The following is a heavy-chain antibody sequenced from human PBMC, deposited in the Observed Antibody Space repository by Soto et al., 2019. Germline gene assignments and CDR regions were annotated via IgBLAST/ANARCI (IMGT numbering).Heavy chain of an antibody. D-gene: IGHD1-26*01. J-gene: IGHJ6*02. V-gene: IGHV3-23*01. CDR2: IGGSGSTT. CDR3: AKDRQSGSYFPYYGMDV. CDR1: GFTFSNYA. Sequence: EGQLLESGGGLVQPGGSLRVSCAASGFTFSNYAMSWVRQAPGKGREWVSSIGGSGSTTYYADSVKGRFTISRDNSENTLYLQMNSLRVEDTAIYYCAKDRQSGSYFPYYGMDVWGQGTTVTVSS.